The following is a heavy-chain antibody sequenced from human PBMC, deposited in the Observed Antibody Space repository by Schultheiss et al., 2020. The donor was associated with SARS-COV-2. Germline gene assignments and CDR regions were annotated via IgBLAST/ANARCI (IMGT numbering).Heavy chain of an antibody. CDR1: GVIFSNDD. V-gene: IGHV3-30*03. CDR2: ISYDGSNK. Sequence: GGSLRLSCAASGVIFSNDDMHWVRQAPGKGLEWVAVISYDGSNKFYADSVKGRFTISRDNSKNTLYLQMNSLRAEDTAVYYCTRKKYCSSTSCYDGSSDYGMDVWGQGTTVTVSS. J-gene: IGHJ6*02. CDR3: TRKKYCSSTSCYDGSSDYGMDV. D-gene: IGHD2-2*01.